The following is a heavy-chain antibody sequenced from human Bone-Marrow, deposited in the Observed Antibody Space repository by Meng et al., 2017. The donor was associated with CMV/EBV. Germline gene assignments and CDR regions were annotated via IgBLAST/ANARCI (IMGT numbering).Heavy chain of an antibody. CDR2: LYYSGTV. D-gene: IGHD6-19*01. CDR3: ARGHWLVRYFDY. V-gene: IGHV4-61*01. J-gene: IGHJ4*02. Sequence: SETLSLTCTVSGGSLSAFRSYWAWLRQPPGKGLEYIASLYYSGTVTYDPSLQGRVTISADTSKNQFSLNLRSVTAADTAVYFCARGHWLVRYFDYWGQGTLVTVSS. CDR1: GGSLSAFRSY.